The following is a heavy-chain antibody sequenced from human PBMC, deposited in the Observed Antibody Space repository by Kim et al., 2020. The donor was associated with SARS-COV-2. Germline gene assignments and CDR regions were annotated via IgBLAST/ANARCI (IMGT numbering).Heavy chain of an antibody. J-gene: IGHJ4*02. V-gene: IGHV7-4-1*02. CDR3: ARDTAAAGNFLDD. D-gene: IGHD6-13*01. Sequence: CAHGFTGRFVFSLDTSVSTAYLQISSLKAEDTAVYYCARDTAAAGNFLDDWGQGTLVTVSS.